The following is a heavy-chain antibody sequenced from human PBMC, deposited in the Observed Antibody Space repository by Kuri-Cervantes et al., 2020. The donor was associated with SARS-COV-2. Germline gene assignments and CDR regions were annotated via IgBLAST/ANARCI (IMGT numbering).Heavy chain of an antibody. CDR2: IYYSGST. V-gene: IGHV4-39*01. CDR3: ARHVRPEITIFGVVITADYFDY. J-gene: IGHJ4*02. CDR1: GCSFSSSSYN. Sequence: SDTLSLTCQGPGCSFSSSSYNWAWIRQPPGKGLEWIGSIYYSGSTYHNPSLKGRVTISVDTSKNQFSLKLSSVTAADTAVYYCARHVRPEITIFGVVITADYFDYWGQGTLVTVSS. D-gene: IGHD3-3*01.